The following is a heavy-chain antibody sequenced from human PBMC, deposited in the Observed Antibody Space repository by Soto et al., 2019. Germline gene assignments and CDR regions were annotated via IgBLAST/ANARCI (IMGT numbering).Heavy chain of an antibody. D-gene: IGHD3-16*02. Sequence: SLRLSCAASGFTFISYRMHWVRQAPGKGLDWVAVTSYDGSSKYYADSVKGRFTISRDNSKNTLYLQMNSLRAEDTAVYYCAKDLGYDYVWGSYRYLNYYYYGMDVWGQGT. CDR3: AKDLGYDYVWGSYRYLNYYYYGMDV. CDR1: GFTFISYR. J-gene: IGHJ6*02. V-gene: IGHV3-30*18. CDR2: TSYDGSSK.